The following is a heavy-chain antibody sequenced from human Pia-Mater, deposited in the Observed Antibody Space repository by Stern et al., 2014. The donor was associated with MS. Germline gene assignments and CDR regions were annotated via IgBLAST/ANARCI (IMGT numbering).Heavy chain of an antibody. CDR2: ISTYNGDT. J-gene: IGHJ4*02. Sequence: VQLVESGGEVKRPGTSVTVSCQASGYTFTSYGLNWVRQAPGQGLEWMGWISTYNGDTNYAQSFQGRVTFSTDTSTSKAYMELRNLRSDDTALYYCARDLGPRWQQFHCFDYWGQGTLVSVSS. V-gene: IGHV1-18*04. CDR1: GYTFTSYG. CDR3: ARDLGPRWQQFHCFDY. D-gene: IGHD6-13*01.